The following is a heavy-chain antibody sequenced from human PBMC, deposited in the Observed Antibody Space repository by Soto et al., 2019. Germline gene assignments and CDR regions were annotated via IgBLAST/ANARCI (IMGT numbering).Heavy chain of an antibody. CDR2: ISYDGSNK. V-gene: IGHV3-30*18. CDR1: GFTFSSYG. CDR3: AKQAWLGYFDY. Sequence: GGSLRLSCAASGFTFSSYGMHWVRQAPGKGLEWVAVISYDGSNKYYADSVKGRFTISRDNSKNTLYLQMNSLRAEDTAVYYCAKQAWLGYFDYWGQGTLVTVSS. J-gene: IGHJ4*02. D-gene: IGHD6-19*01.